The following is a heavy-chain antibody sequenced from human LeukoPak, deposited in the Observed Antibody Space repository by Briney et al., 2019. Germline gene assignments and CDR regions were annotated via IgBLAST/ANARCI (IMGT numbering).Heavy chain of an antibody. CDR3: ARKDYDSSGQFDY. CDR1: GGSISRSNW. J-gene: IGHJ4*02. CDR2: IYHSGST. Sequence: PSETLSLTCAVSGGSISRSNWWSWVRQPPGKGLEGIGEIYHSGSTNYNPSLKSRVTISVDKSKNQFPLKLSSVTAADTAVYYCARKDYDSSGQFDYWGQGTLVTVSS. V-gene: IGHV4-4*02. D-gene: IGHD3-22*01.